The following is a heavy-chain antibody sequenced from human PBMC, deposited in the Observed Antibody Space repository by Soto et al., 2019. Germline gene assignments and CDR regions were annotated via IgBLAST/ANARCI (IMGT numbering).Heavy chain of an antibody. CDR3: ASYSSNWFQTEGMDV. Sequence: PSETLSLTCTVSGGSISTYYWSWIRQPAGKGLEWIGRIDTSGNTNYNPSLKSRVTMAVDTSKKQFSLKLTSVTAADTAVYYCASYSSNWFQTEGMDVWGQGTTVTVS. J-gene: IGHJ6*02. CDR2: IDTSGNT. CDR1: GGSISTYY. D-gene: IGHD4-4*01. V-gene: IGHV4-4*07.